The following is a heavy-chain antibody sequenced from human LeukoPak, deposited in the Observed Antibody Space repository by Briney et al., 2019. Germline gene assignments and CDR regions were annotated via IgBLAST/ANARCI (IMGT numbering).Heavy chain of an antibody. J-gene: IGHJ4*02. CDR2: ISWNSGSI. CDR3: AKTRIRFLEWLPIDY. V-gene: IGHV3-9*01. D-gene: IGHD3-3*01. Sequence: GRSLRLSCAASGFTFDDYAMHWVRQAPGKGLEWVSGISWNSGSIGYADSVKGRFTISRDNAKNSLYLQMNSLRAEDTALYYCAKTRIRFLEWLPIDYWGQGTLVTVSS. CDR1: GFTFDDYA.